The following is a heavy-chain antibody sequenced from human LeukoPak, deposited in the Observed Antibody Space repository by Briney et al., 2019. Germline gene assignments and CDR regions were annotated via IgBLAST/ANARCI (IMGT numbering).Heavy chain of an antibody. CDR2: IRYDGRNK. V-gene: IGHV3-30*02. CDR1: GFTFSNYG. J-gene: IGHJ5*02. CDR3: ARDLGQYYDTSDNWFDP. Sequence: GGSLRLSCAASGFTFSNYGMHWVRQAPGKGLEWVGFIRYDGRNKYYADFVKGRFTISRDNAKNTLNLQMNSLRAEDTAVYYCARDLGQYYDTSDNWFDPWGQGTLVTVSS. D-gene: IGHD3-22*01.